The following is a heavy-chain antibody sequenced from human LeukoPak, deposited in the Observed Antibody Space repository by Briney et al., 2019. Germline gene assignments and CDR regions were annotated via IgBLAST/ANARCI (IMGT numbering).Heavy chain of an antibody. J-gene: IGHJ4*02. V-gene: IGHV3-23*01. CDR2: ISGSGGST. CDR1: GITFSSYA. CDR3: AKVPSSGWYALGY. D-gene: IGHD6-19*01. Sequence: GGSLRLSCAASGITFSSYAMSWVRQAPGKGLEWVSAISGSGGSTYYADSVKGRFTISRDNSKNTLYLQMNSLRAEDTAVYYCAKVPSSGWYALGYWGQGTLVTVSS.